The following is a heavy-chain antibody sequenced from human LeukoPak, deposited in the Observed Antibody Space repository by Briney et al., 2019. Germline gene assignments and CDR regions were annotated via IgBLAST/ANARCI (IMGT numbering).Heavy chain of an antibody. Sequence: PGGSLRLSCAASGFTFSSYGMHWVRQAPGKGLEWVAVIWYDGSNKYYADSVKGRFTISRDNSQNTLFLQMNSLRAEDTALYYCARGSVPPAGDYYYYYMDVWGRGTTVTVSS. CDR1: GFTFSSYG. CDR2: IWYDGSNK. D-gene: IGHD6-19*01. CDR3: ARGSVPPAGDYYYYYMDV. V-gene: IGHV3-33*01. J-gene: IGHJ6*03.